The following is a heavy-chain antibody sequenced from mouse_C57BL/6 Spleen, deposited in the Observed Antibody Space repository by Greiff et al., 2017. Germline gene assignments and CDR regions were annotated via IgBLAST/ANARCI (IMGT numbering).Heavy chain of an antibody. Sequence: VQLQQPGAELVRPGSSVKLSCKASGYTFTSYWMHWVKQRPIQGLEWIGNIDPSDSETHYNQKFKDKATLTVDKSSSTAYMQLSSLTSEDSAVYYCARYGSQGNDFDYWGQGTTLTVSS. J-gene: IGHJ2*01. V-gene: IGHV1-52*01. CDR1: GYTFTSYW. CDR2: IDPSDSET. D-gene: IGHD1-1*01. CDR3: ARYGSQGNDFDY.